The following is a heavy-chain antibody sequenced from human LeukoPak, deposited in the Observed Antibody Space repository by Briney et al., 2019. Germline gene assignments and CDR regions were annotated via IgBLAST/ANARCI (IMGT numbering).Heavy chain of an antibody. D-gene: IGHD6-19*01. CDR3: ARGRRIAVADPRGAFDI. CDR2: MNPNSGNT. Sequence: ASVKVSCKASGYTFTSYDINWVRQATGQGLEWMGWMNPNSGNTGYAQKFQRRVTMTRNTSISTAYMELSSLRSEDTAVYYCARGRRIAVADPRGAFDIWGQGTMVTVSS. V-gene: IGHV1-8*01. J-gene: IGHJ3*02. CDR1: GYTFTSYD.